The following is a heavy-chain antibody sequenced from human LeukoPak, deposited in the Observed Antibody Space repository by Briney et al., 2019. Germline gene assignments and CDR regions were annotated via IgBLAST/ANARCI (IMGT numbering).Heavy chain of an antibody. CDR3: AKDRGGDGVFDY. J-gene: IGHJ4*02. D-gene: IGHD4-17*01. V-gene: IGHV3-23*01. CDR2: ISGSGGST. Sequence: PGGSLRLSCAASGFTFSSYAITWVRQAPGEGLDWVSAISGSGGSTFYADSVKGRFTISRDNSKNTLYLQMNSLRAEDTAVYYCAKDRGGDGVFDYWGQGTLVTVSS. CDR1: GFTFSSYA.